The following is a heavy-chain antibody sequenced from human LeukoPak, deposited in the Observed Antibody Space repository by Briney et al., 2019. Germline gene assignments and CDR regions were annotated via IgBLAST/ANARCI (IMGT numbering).Heavy chain of an antibody. Sequence: GGSLRLSCAASGFTVSSNYMSWVRQAPGKGLEWVSVIYSGGSTYYADSVKGRFTISRDNSKNTLYLQMNSLRAEDTAVYYCARERGRGRDSPWFDYWGQGTLVTVSS. V-gene: IGHV3-53*01. CDR1: GFTVSSNY. D-gene: IGHD1-26*01. CDR2: IYSGGST. J-gene: IGHJ4*02. CDR3: ARERGRGRDSPWFDY.